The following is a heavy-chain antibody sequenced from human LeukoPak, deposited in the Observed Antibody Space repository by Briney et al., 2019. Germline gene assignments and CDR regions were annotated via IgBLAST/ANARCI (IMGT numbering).Heavy chain of an antibody. Sequence: PGGSLRLSCAASGFTFSSYAMSWVRQAPGKGLEWVSAISGSGGSTYYADSVKGRFTISRDNSKNTLYLQMNSLRAEDTAVYYCAKDPIRIVGAYYFDYWGQGTLVAVSS. D-gene: IGHD1-26*01. CDR2: ISGSGGST. J-gene: IGHJ4*02. CDR3: AKDPIRIVGAYYFDY. V-gene: IGHV3-23*01. CDR1: GFTFSSYA.